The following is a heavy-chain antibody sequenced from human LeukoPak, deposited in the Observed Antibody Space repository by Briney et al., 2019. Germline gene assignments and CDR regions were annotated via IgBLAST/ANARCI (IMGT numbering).Heavy chain of an antibody. CDR1: GYTFTGYY. CDR2: INPNSGGT. J-gene: IGHJ5*02. V-gene: IGHV1-2*06. Sequence: ASVKVSCKASGYTFTGYYMHWVRQAPGQGLEWMGRINPNSGGTNYAQKFQGRVTMTRDTSISTAYMELSRLRSDDTAVYYCARAMTTVTVNWFDPWGQGTPVTVSS. CDR3: ARAMTTVTVNWFDP. D-gene: IGHD4-17*01.